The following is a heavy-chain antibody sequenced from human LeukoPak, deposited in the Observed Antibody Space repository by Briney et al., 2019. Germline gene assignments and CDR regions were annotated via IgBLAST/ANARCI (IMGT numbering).Heavy chain of an antibody. D-gene: IGHD3-10*01. CDR1: GFSFSSHG. CDR2: ISSGSGYT. Sequence: GGSLRLSCAASGFSFSSHGMSWVRQAPWKGPEWVSSISSGSGYTYYADSVKGRFTISRDNSKNTLYLQMNSLRAGDTAIYYCAKIGVIGNWYYDVWGRGTLVTVSS. V-gene: IGHV3-23*01. J-gene: IGHJ2*01. CDR3: AKIGVIGNWYYDV.